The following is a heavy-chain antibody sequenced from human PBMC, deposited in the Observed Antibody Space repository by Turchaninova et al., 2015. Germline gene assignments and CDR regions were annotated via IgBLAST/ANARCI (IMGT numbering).Heavy chain of an antibody. CDR1: GYSIRSGYY. CDR2: IYHSGSA. Sequence: QVPLQESGPGLVKPSEPLSLTCPASGYSIRSGYYWGWIRPPPGKGLEWIWSIYHSGSAYYSPSLKSRVTVSVDTSKNQFSLKLRSVNAADTAVYYCARRNDYGDYIDYWGQGTLVTVSS. J-gene: IGHJ4*02. V-gene: IGHV4-38-2*01. D-gene: IGHD4-17*01. CDR3: ARRNDYGDYIDY.